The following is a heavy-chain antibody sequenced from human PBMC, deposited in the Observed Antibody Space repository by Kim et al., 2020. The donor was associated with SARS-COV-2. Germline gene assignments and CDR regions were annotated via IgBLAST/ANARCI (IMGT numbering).Heavy chain of an antibody. CDR1: GFTFSNYV. D-gene: IGHD6-19*01. CDR2: ISSSGSAI. CDR3: ARDRTSGWYYFDY. V-gene: IGHV3-48*02. J-gene: IGHJ4*01. Sequence: GGSLRLSCAASGFTFSNYVMNWVRQAPGKGLEWVAYISSSGSAIYYADSVKGRFTISRDNAKNSLYLQMNSLRDEDTAVYYCARDRTSGWYYFDYWGHGTLVTVSS.